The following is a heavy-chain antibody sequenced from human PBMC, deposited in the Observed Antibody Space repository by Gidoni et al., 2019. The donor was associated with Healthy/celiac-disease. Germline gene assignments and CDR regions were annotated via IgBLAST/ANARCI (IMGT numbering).Heavy chain of an antibody. J-gene: IGHJ4*02. V-gene: IGHV3-23*01. CDR3: AKEGSIVVVVAATGYFDY. CDR1: GFTFSSYA. D-gene: IGHD2-15*01. Sequence: EVQLLESGGGLVQPGGSLRLSCAASGFTFSSYAMSWVRQAPGKGLEWVSAISVSGGSTYYADSVKGRFTISRDNSKNTLYLQMNSLRAEDTAVYYCAKEGSIVVVVAATGYFDYWGQGTLVTVSS. CDR2: ISVSGGST.